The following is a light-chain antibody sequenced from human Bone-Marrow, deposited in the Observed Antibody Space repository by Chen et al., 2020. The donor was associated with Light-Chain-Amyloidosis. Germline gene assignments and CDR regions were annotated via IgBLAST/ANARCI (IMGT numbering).Light chain of an antibody. CDR2: DVT. Sequence: QSALTQPRSVSGSPGQSVTISCTGTSSAVGFYNSVSWYQQYPGKAPKLMIFDVTKRPSGVPDRFSGSKSGNTASLTISGLQADDEADYYCCSYAGSRYVFGTGTKVTVL. J-gene: IGLJ1*01. CDR3: CSYAGSRYV. CDR1: SSAVGFYNS. V-gene: IGLV2-11*01.